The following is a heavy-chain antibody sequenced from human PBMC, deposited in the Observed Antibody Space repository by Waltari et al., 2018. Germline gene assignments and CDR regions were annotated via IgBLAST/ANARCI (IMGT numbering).Heavy chain of an antibody. CDR2: INHSGGT. J-gene: IGHJ5*02. V-gene: IGHV4-34*01. CDR1: GGSFSDYY. CDR3: ARGGRRARIAGRGWFDP. D-gene: IGHD6-6*01. Sequence: QVQLQQWGAGLLKPSETLSLTCAVYGGSFSDYYWTWIRQPPGKGLEWIGEINHSGGTNYNPSLKSRVTTSVDTSRNQFSLKRSSVTAADTAVYYCARGGRRARIAGRGWFDPWGQGTLVTVSS.